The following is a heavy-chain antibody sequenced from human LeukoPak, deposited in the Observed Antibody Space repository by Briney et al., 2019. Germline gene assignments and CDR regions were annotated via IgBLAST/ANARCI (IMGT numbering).Heavy chain of an antibody. Sequence: GGSLRLSCAASGFTFSSYSMNWVRQAPGKGLEWGSSISSSSSNYIYYADSVKGRFTISRDSAKNSLYQQMNSLRAEDTAVYYCARGGYSSGPDYWGQGTLVTVSS. CDR2: ISSSSSNYI. CDR1: GFTFSSYS. D-gene: IGHD6-25*01. V-gene: IGHV3-21*01. CDR3: ARGGYSSGPDY. J-gene: IGHJ4*02.